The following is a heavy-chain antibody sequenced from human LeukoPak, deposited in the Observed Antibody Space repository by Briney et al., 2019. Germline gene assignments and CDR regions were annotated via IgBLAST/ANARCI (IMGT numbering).Heavy chain of an antibody. Sequence: ASVKVSCKVSGYTLTELSMQWVRQAPGKGLEWMGGFDPEDGETIYAQKFQGRVTMTEDTSTDTAYMELSSLRSEDTAVYYCATIPYGSGLMGYFDYWGQGTLVTVSS. V-gene: IGHV1-24*01. J-gene: IGHJ4*02. CDR3: ATIPYGSGLMGYFDY. D-gene: IGHD3-10*01. CDR2: FDPEDGET. CDR1: GYTLTELS.